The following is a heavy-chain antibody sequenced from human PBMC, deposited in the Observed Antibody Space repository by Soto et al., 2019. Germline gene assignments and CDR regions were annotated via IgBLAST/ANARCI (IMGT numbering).Heavy chain of an antibody. D-gene: IGHD3-10*01. CDR2: IYWNDDK. J-gene: IGHJ3*02. V-gene: IGHV2-5*01. CDR3: AHRPWGAGSGIRSDFDI. Sequence: SGPTLVNPTQTLTLTCTFSGFSLSTSGVGVGWIRQPPGKALEWLALIYWNDDKRYSPSLKSRPTITKDTSKNQVVLTMTNVDPVDTATYYCAHRPWGAGSGIRSDFDIGGQGTLVAV. CDR1: GFSLSTSGVG.